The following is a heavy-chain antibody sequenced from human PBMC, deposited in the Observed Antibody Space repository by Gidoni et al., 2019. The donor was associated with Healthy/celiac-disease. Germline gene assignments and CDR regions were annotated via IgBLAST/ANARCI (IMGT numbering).Heavy chain of an antibody. CDR2: IIPIFGTA. CDR1: DGTFSSYA. D-gene: IGHD2-2*01. J-gene: IGHJ5*02. Sequence: QVQLVQSGAEVKTPGSSVKVSCKASDGTFSSYAIRRVLQAPGQGLEWMGGIIPIFGTANYAQKFQGRVTITADESTSTAYMELSSLRSEDTAVYYCARGLGGGYGSSTSCRGVLFDPWGQGTLVTVSS. CDR3: ARGLGGGYGSSTSCRGVLFDP. V-gene: IGHV1-69*01.